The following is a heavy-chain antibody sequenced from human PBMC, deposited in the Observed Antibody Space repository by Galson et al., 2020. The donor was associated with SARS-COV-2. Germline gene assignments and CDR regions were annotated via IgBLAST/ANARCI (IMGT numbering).Heavy chain of an antibody. CDR1: GGSISTYY. CDR3: ARHSYYYYGMDV. CDR2: IYYSGST. Sequence: ETLSLTCTVSGGSISTYYWSWIRQPPGQGLEWIGYIYYSGSTTYNPSLKSRVTISVDTSKNQFSLNLTSVTAADTAVYYCARHSYYYYGMDVWGHGTTVTVSS. J-gene: IGHJ6*02. V-gene: IGHV4-59*13.